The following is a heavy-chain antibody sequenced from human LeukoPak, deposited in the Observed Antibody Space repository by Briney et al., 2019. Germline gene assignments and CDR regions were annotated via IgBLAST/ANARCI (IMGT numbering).Heavy chain of an antibody. J-gene: IGHJ4*02. CDR2: INHSGST. Sequence: SETLSLTCAVYGGSFSGYYWSWIRQPPGKGLEWIGEINHSGSTNYNPSLKSRVTISVDTSKNQFSLKLSSVTVADTAVYYCARGRSRWLQSYFDYWGQGTLVTVSS. CDR3: ARGRSRWLQSYFDY. D-gene: IGHD5-24*01. V-gene: IGHV4-34*01. CDR1: GGSFSGYY.